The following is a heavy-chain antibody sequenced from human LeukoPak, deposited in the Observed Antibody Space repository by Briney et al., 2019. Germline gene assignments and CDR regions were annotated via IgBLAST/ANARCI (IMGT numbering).Heavy chain of an antibody. CDR1: GYTFTGYY. D-gene: IGHD3-16*01. Sequence: ASVKVSCKASGYTFTGYYIHWLRQAPGQGLEWMGIINPSGGSTSYAQKFQGRVTMTRDTSTSTVYMELSSLRSEDTAVYYCARSGGGYFDYWGQGTLVTVSS. CDR3: ARSGGGYFDY. CDR2: INPSGGST. V-gene: IGHV1-46*01. J-gene: IGHJ4*02.